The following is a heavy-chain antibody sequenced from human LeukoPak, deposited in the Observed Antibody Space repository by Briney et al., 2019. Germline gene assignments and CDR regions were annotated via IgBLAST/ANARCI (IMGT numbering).Heavy chain of an antibody. D-gene: IGHD3-10*01. CDR3: ARAYYYGSGNYYFFDY. V-gene: IGHV1-8*03. CDR2: MNPNSGDT. J-gene: IGHJ4*02. CDR1: GYSFTTYH. Sequence: ASVKGSCKASGYSFTTYHINWVRQASGQGLEWMGWMNPNSGDTGYAQKFQGRVTITRSTSTRTAYMEVSSLKSEDTAVYYCARAYYYGSGNYYFFDYWGQGTLVTVSS.